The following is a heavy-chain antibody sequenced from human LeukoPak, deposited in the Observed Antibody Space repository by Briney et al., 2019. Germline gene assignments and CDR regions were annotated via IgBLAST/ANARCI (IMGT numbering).Heavy chain of an antibody. V-gene: IGHV4-59*01. Sequence: SETLSLTCTVSGGSISSYYWSWIRQPPGKGLEWIGYIYYSGSTNYNPSLKSRVTISVDTSKNQFSLKLSSVTAEDTALYYCAKDLRGYDFWSGSGMDVWGQGTTVTVSS. CDR2: IYYSGST. J-gene: IGHJ6*02. CDR3: AKDLRGYDFWSGSGMDV. D-gene: IGHD3-3*01. CDR1: GGSISSYY.